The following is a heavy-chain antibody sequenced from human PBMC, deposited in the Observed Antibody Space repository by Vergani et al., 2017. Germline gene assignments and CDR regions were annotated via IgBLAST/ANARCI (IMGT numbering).Heavy chain of an antibody. V-gene: IGHV1-8*01. CDR3: ARGVLSWSGYYTVGWFDP. CDR1: GYTFTSYD. Sequence: QVQLVQSGAEVKTPGASVKVSCKASGYTFTSYDINWVRQATGQGLEWMGWMNPNSGNTGYAQKFQGRVTLTRNTPISTAYMELSSMRSEDTAVYYCARGVLSWSGYYTVGWFDPWGQGTLVTVSS. CDR2: MNPNSGNT. D-gene: IGHD3-3*01. J-gene: IGHJ5*02.